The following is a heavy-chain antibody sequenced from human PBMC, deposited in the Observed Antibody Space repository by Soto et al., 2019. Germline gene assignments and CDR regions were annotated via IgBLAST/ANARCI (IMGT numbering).Heavy chain of an antibody. CDR1: GFTFSSYG. V-gene: IGHV3-30*18. J-gene: IGHJ6*03. CDR2: ISYDGSNK. Sequence: GGSLRLSCAASGFTFSSYGMHWVRQAPGKGLEWVAVISYDGSNKYYADSVKGRFTISRDNSKNTLYLQMNSLRAEDTAVYYCAKGGYVDIVATIRGLYYMDVWGKGTTVTVSS. D-gene: IGHD5-12*01. CDR3: AKGGYVDIVATIRGLYYMDV.